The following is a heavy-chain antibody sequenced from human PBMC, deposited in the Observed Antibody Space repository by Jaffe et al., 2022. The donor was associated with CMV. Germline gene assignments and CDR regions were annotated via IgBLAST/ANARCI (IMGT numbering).Heavy chain of an antibody. D-gene: IGHD6-25*01. Sequence: QVHLQESGPGLVKPSQTLSLTCTVSGGSISRGTYYWSWIRQQPGKGLEWLGSIFSSGITNFNPSLKSRLIISVDTSRNQFSLNLRSVTAADTAVYYCARGDIAAASDIWGQGTMVTVSS. J-gene: IGHJ3*02. CDR1: GGSISRGTYY. CDR3: ARGDIAAASDI. V-gene: IGHV4-31*03. CDR2: IFSSGIT.